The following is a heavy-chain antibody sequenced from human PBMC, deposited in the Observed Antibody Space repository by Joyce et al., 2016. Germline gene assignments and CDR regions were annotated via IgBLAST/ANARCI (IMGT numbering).Heavy chain of an antibody. J-gene: IGHJ2*01. Sequence: QVRLQQWGAGLLKPSETLSLTCGVSGGSFIGHYWSRFRQPPGTGLECLGEINHTGSTRYNPSVKSRVTVSIDTTRNQVSLKLTSVTAADTAVYYCARDGHSYGSGTYYKRSRFFDLWGRGTLVSVSS. CDR2: INHTGST. V-gene: IGHV4-34*01. CDR1: GGSFIGHY. CDR3: ARDGHSYGSGTYYKRSRFFDL. D-gene: IGHD3-10*01.